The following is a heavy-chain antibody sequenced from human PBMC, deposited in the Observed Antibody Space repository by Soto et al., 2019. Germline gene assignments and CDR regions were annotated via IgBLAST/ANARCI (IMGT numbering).Heavy chain of an antibody. D-gene: IGHD7-27*01. CDR3: ARDLPTGDGYYFDY. CDR2: ISSSSSTI. V-gene: IGHV3-48*02. CDR1: GFTFSSYS. J-gene: IGHJ4*02. Sequence: GGSLRLSCAASGFTFSSYSMNWVRQAPGKGLEWVSYISSSSSTIYYADSVKGRFTISRDNAKNSLYLQMNSLRDEDTAVYYCARDLPTGDGYYFDYWGQGTLVTVSS.